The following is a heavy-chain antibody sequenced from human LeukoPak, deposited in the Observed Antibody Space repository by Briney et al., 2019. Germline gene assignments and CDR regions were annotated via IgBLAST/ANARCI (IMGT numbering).Heavy chain of an antibody. CDR1: GFTFSNYW. CDR3: ARVASAWADDY. J-gene: IGHJ4*02. Sequence: PGGSLRLSCAASGFTFSNYWMSWVRQAPGKGLEWVANIKEDGSEKYYVDSVKGRFTISRDNAKNSLYVQMNSLRAEDTAVYYCARVASAWADDYWGQGALVTVSS. V-gene: IGHV3-7*01. D-gene: IGHD6-19*01. CDR2: IKEDGSEK.